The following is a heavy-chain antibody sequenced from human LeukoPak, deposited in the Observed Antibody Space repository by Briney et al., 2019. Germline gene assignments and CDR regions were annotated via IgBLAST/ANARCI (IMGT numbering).Heavy chain of an antibody. D-gene: IGHD6-19*01. J-gene: IGHJ4*01. CDR2: IKSNINGGTS. CDR3: TTHSVTVTGTHF. CDR1: GFTFTNAW. V-gene: IGHV3-15*07. Sequence: PGGSLRLSCIASGFTFTNAWMTWVRQSPRMGLEWVGRIKSNINGGTSDYAEPVKGRFIISRDDSRNTVYLQMTSLKPEDTGMYYCTTHSVTVTGTHFWGQGALVTVSS.